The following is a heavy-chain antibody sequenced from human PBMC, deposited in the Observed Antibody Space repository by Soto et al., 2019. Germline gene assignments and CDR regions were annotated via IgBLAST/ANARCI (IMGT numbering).Heavy chain of an antibody. V-gene: IGHV3-48*01. CDR3: XXXXPPDDY. CDR1: XXTFSXYS. CDR2: ISSSSSTI. J-gene: IGHJ4*02. Sequence: EVQLVESGGGLVQPGGSLRLSCAASXXTFSXYSMNWVRQAPGKGLEWVSYISSSSSTIYYADSVKGRFTISRDNAKNSLYLQMNSLRAEDXXVXXXXXXXPPDDYWGQGTLVTVSS.